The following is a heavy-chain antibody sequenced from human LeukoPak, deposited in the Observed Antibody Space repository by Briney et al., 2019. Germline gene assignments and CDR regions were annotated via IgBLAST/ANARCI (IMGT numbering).Heavy chain of an antibody. V-gene: IGHV3-21*01. Sequence: GGSLRLSCAASGLTFGDFSINWVRQAPGKGLEWVSSISVRTGYIFYADSVKGRFTISRDNAKNSLYLRMNSLRADDTAVYYCARERDLTFDYWGQGTLVTVSS. CDR2: ISVRTGYI. CDR3: ARERDLTFDY. CDR1: GLTFGDFS. J-gene: IGHJ4*02.